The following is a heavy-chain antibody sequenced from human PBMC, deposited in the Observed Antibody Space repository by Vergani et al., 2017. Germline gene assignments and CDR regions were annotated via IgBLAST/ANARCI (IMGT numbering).Heavy chain of an antibody. V-gene: IGHV3-30*02. D-gene: IGHD2-15*01. CDR3: AEHFRGRGIDY. Sequence: HVQLVESGGGVVQRGGSLRLSCATSGFTSSNYDMQWIRQGPGKGLEFVGFIQFDGSNQYYADSVKGRFTLSRDFSKNTLYLQMNSLRTDDTATYYCAEHFRGRGIDYWGQGTQVIVSS. J-gene: IGHJ4*02. CDR1: GFTSSNYD. CDR2: IQFDGSNQ.